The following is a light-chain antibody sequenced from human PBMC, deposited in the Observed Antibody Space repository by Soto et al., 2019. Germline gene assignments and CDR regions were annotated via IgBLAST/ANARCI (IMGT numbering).Light chain of an antibody. V-gene: IGKV3-11*01. CDR1: QSVSSH. CDR2: DAS. CDR3: QKRSNWPLT. Sequence: IVMTPSPAPLSVSPGERAPLSCGASQSVSSHLAWYQQRADQATRLLIYDASNRATGIPGMFSGSGWGKDFILTSSRLEPEDAVVDVGQKRSNWPLTFGQGTKVEIK. J-gene: IGKJ5*01.